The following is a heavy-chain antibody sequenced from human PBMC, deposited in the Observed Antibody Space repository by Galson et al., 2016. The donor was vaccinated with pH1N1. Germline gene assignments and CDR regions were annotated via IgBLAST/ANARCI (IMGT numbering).Heavy chain of an antibody. J-gene: IGHJ4*02. CDR2: FHTSGST. V-gene: IGHV4-61*02. D-gene: IGHD3-22*01. CDR3: AREADSSDSTGYYYKTFDY. CDR1: GVSVNSPTYY. Sequence: TLSLTCTVSGVSVNSPTYYWSWIRQPAGKGLEWIGRFHTSGSTYYKPSLNSRVTISLDASNNQFSLKLTSVTAADTAVYYCAREADSSDSTGYYYKTFDYWGQGILVTVSS.